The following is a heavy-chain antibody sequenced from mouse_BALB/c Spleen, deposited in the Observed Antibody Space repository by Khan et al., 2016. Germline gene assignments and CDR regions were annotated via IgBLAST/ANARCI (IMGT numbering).Heavy chain of an antibody. J-gene: IGHJ4*01. CDR3: ARYGGSSYVGGMDY. D-gene: IGHD1-1*01. Sequence: EVQLQESGPSLVKPSQTLSLTCSVTGDSITSGYWNWIRKFPGNKLEYMGYISYSGGTYNNPSLKSRISITRDTSKNQYYPQLNSVTTEDTCTYCCARYGGSSYVGGMDYWGQGISVTVSS. V-gene: IGHV3-8*02. CDR1: GDSITSGY. CDR2: ISYSGGT.